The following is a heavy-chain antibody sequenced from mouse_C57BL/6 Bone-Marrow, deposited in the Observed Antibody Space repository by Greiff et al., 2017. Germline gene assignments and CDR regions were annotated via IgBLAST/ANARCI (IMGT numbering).Heavy chain of an antibody. CDR1: GYTFTSYG. D-gene: IGHD2-3*01. CDR2: IYPRSGNT. Sequence: VQLQQSGAELARPGASVKLSCKASGYTFTSYGISWVKQRTGQGLEWIGEIYPRSGNTYYNEKFKGKATLTADKSSSTAYMELRSLTSEDAAVYFCARCDGPWFADWGQGTLVTVSA. CDR3: ARCDGPWFAD. J-gene: IGHJ3*01. V-gene: IGHV1-81*01.